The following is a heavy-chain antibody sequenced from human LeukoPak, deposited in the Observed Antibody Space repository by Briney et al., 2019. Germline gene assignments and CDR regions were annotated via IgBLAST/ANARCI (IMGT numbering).Heavy chain of an antibody. V-gene: IGHV4-38-2*01. CDR2: IYHSGST. CDR3: ANSAYYYDSSLLD. J-gene: IGHJ4*02. D-gene: IGHD3-22*01. CDR1: GYSISSGYY. Sequence: SETLSLTCAVSGYSISSGYYWGWIRQPPGKGLEWIGSIYHSGSTYYNPSLKSRVTMSVDTSKNQFSLNLNSVTAADTAMYYCANSAYYYDSSLLDWGQGALVTVSS.